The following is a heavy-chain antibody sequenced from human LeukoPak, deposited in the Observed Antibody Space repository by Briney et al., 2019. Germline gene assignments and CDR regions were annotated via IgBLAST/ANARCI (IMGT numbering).Heavy chain of an antibody. CDR3: ARGRATGRSGGDY. D-gene: IGHD3-9*01. J-gene: IGHJ4*02. Sequence: PGGSLRLSCAVSGFTFSSCSMNWVRQAPGKGLEWVSYISSGSSSIYYADSVKGRFAISRDNAENSLYLQMNSLRDEDTAVYYCARGRATGRSGGDYWGQGTLVTVS. CDR1: GFTFSSCS. V-gene: IGHV3-48*02. CDR2: ISSGSSSI.